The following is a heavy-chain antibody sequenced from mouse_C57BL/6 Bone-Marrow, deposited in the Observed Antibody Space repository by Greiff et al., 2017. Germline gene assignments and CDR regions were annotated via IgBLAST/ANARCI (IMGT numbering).Heavy chain of an antibody. J-gene: IGHJ4*01. V-gene: IGHV1-42*01. CDR3: ARWGAMDY. Sequence: EVQLQQSGPELVKPGASVKISCKASGYSFTGYYMNWVKQSPEKSLEWIGEINPSTGGTTYNQKFKAKATLTVDKSSSTAYMQLKSLTSEDTAVYYCARWGAMDYWGQGTSGTVSS. CDR2: INPSTGGT. CDR1: GYSFTGYY.